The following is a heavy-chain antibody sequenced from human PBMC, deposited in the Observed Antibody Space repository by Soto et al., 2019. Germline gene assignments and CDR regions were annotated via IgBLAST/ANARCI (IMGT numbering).Heavy chain of an antibody. CDR3: ARSVAVPGAHIDY. J-gene: IGHJ4*02. CDR1: GGSISGSY. V-gene: IGHV4-59*01. D-gene: IGHD6-19*01. CDR2: VYYTGST. Sequence: SETLSLTCSVSGGSISGSYWSWIRQSPGKGLEWLGYVYYTGSTNYSPSLRSRVSISVDTSKNEFSLRLSSVTAADTAVYFCARSVAVPGAHIDYWGQGXQVTSPQ.